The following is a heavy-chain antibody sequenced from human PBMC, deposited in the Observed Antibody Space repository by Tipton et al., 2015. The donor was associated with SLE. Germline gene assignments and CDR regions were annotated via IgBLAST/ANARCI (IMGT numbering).Heavy chain of an antibody. CDR2: LYYSGST. CDR3: ASDTSGYYYFDY. Sequence: LRLSCTVSGGSIRSSSYYWGWIRQSPGKGLEWIGSLYYSGSTYYNPSLKSRVTISVDTSKNQFSLNLSSVTAADTAFYYCASDTSGYYYFDYWGRGTLVTVSS. D-gene: IGHD3-22*01. J-gene: IGHJ4*02. V-gene: IGHV4-39*07. CDR1: GGSIRSSSYY.